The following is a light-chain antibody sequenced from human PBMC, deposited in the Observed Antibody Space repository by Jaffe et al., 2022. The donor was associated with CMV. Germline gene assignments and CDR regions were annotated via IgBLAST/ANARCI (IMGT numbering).Light chain of an antibody. CDR3: QQYNNWPPYT. Sequence: EIVMTQSPVTLSVSPGERATLSCRASQSVSSNLAWYQQKSGQAPRLLIYGASTRATGVPARFSGSGSGTDFTLTISSLQSEDFAVYFCQQYNNWPPYTFGQGTKLEIK. V-gene: IGKV3-15*01. CDR2: GAS. J-gene: IGKJ2*01. CDR1: QSVSSN.